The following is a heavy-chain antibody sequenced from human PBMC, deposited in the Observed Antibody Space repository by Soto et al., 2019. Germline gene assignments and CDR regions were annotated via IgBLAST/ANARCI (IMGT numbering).Heavy chain of an antibody. CDR3: ARSSSGWYVYYYYGMDV. CDR1: GYTFTSYD. V-gene: IGHV1-8*01. CDR2: MNPNSGNT. J-gene: IGHJ6*02. D-gene: IGHD6-19*01. Sequence: QVQLVQSGAEVKKPGASVKVSCKASGYTFTSYDINWVRQATGQGLEWIGWMNPNSGNTGYAQKFQGRVTMTRNTSISTAYMELSSLRSEDTAVYYCARSSSGWYVYYYYGMDVWGQGTTVTVSS.